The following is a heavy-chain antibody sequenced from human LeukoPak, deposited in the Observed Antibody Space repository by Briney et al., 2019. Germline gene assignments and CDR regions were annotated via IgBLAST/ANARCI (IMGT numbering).Heavy chain of an antibody. V-gene: IGHV4-61*02. CDR1: GGSISSGSYY. D-gene: IGHD3-22*01. CDR3: ASPHYYDSSGSEY. J-gene: IGHJ4*02. Sequence: SETLSLTCTVSGGSISSGSYYWSWIRQPAGKGLEWIGRIYTSGSTNYNPSLKSRVTISVDTSKNQLSLKLSSVTAADTAVYYCASPHYYDSSGSEYWGQGTLVTVSS. CDR2: IYTSGST.